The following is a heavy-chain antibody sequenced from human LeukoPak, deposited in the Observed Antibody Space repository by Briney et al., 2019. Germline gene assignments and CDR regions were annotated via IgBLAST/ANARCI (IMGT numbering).Heavy chain of an antibody. CDR1: GYTFTSYY. J-gene: IGHJ4*02. CDR2: INPSGGST. D-gene: IGHD5-12*01. V-gene: IGHV1-46*01. Sequence: ASVKVSCKASGYTFTSYYMHWVRQAPGQGLEWMGIINPSGGSTSYAQKFQGRVTITRDTSASTAYMELSSLRSDDTAVSYCTRDLGQWLLQGIFFDYWGQGTLVTVSS. CDR3: TRDLGQWLLQGIFFDY.